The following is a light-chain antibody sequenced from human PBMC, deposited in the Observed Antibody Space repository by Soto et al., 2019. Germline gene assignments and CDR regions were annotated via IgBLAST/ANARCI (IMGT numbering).Light chain of an antibody. Sequence: DIQLTQSPSTLSASVGDRVTITCRASQGVVIWLAWYQQKPGRAPKLLIFDGSTLEKGVPSRFSGGGSGTEFTLTISSLQPDDFATYYCQQYSGDSFAFGEGTKLDIK. V-gene: IGKV1-5*01. CDR2: DGS. CDR3: QQYSGDSFA. J-gene: IGKJ4*01. CDR1: QGVVIW.